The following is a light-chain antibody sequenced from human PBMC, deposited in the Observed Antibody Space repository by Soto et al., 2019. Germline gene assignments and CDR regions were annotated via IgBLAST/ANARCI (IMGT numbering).Light chain of an antibody. V-gene: IGLV2-14*01. J-gene: IGLJ1*01. Sequence: QAVVTQPASVSGSPGQSITISCTGTSSDVGGYNYVSWYQQHPDKAPKLMIYEVTNRPSGVSFRFSGSKSGNTASLTISGLQPEDEADYYCSSYTSTSTLYVFGTGTQLTVL. CDR3: SSYTSTSTLYV. CDR1: SSDVGGYNY. CDR2: EVT.